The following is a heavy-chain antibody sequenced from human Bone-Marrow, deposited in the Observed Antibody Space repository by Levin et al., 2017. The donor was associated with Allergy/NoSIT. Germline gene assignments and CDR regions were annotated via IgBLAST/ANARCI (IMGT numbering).Heavy chain of an antibody. CDR1: GFSLSTYGLG. D-gene: IGHD1-14*01. J-gene: IGHJ4*02. CDR2: IYWNDHT. Sequence: SGPTLVKPTQTLTLTCTFSGFSLSTYGLGVGWIRQPPGKALEWLALIYWNDHTRYSPSLKSRLIITKDPSKNQVTLTVTNMDPVDTGTYYGAHSSLLAPRTDCGHWGQGIMVTVSS. V-gene: IGHV2-5*01. CDR3: AHSSLLAPRTDCGH.